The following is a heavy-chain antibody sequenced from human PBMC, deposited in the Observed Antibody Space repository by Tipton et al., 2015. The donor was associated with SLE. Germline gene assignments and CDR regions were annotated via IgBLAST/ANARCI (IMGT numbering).Heavy chain of an antibody. CDR3: ARLTIFGVVIIGNYYYYMDV. V-gene: IGHV4-34*01. D-gene: IGHD3-3*01. Sequence: AGLVKPSETLSLTCAVYGGSFSGYYWGWIRQPPGKGLEWIGEINHSGSTNYNPSLKSRVTISVDTSKNQFSLKLSSVTAADTAVYYCARLTIFGVVIIGNYYYYMDVWGKGTTVTVSS. CDR2: INHSGST. J-gene: IGHJ6*03. CDR1: GGSFSGYY.